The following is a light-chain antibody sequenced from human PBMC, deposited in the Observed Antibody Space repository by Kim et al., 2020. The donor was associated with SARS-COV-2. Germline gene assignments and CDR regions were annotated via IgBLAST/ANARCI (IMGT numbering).Light chain of an antibody. CDR2: DAS. V-gene: IGKV1-33*01. Sequence: SVGDRITITCQASQDISNYLNWYQQKPGKAPKLLIYDASNLETGVPSRFSGSGSGTDFTFTISSLQPEDIATYYCQQYDNLPALTFGGGTKVDIK. J-gene: IGKJ4*01. CDR1: QDISNY. CDR3: QQYDNLPALT.